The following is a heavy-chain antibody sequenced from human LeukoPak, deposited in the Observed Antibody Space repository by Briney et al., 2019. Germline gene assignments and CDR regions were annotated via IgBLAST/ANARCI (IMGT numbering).Heavy chain of an antibody. CDR2: IIPILGIA. V-gene: IGHV1-69*04. CDR3: ARDDYYDSSGTFDY. Sequence: ASVKVSCKASGGTFSSYAISWVRQAPGQGLERMGRIIPILGIANYAQKFQVRVTITADKSTSTAYMELSGLRSEDTAVYYCARDDYYDSSGTFDYWGQGTPVTVSS. D-gene: IGHD3-22*01. J-gene: IGHJ4*02. CDR1: GGTFSSYA.